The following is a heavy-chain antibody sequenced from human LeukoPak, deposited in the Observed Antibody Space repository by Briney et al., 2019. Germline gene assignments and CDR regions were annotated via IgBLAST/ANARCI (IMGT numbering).Heavy chain of an antibody. CDR3: ARDYSGSYYQAFDY. Sequence: TSETLSLTCTVSGGSISGYYWSWIRQPPGKGLEWVGYISYSGSTNYNPSLKSRVTISVDTSKNQFSLKLSSVTAADTAVYYCARDYSGSYYQAFDYWGQGTLVTVSS. CDR2: ISYSGST. J-gene: IGHJ4*02. CDR1: GGSISGYY. V-gene: IGHV4-59*01. D-gene: IGHD1-26*01.